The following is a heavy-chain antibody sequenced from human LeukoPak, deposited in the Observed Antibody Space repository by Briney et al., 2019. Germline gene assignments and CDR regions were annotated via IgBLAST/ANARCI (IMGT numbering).Heavy chain of an antibody. V-gene: IGHV1-2*02. D-gene: IGHD3-10*01. Sequence: ASVTVSCKAPGYTFTGYNMYWVRQAPGQRLEWLGWINPISGGTNYAQKFQVSVTMTRDTSISTVYIELSRLRADDTAVYYCARGAQYQDSSEGPDYWGRGTLVTVSS. CDR3: ARGAQYQDSSEGPDY. J-gene: IGHJ4*02. CDR2: INPISGGT. CDR1: GYTFTGYN.